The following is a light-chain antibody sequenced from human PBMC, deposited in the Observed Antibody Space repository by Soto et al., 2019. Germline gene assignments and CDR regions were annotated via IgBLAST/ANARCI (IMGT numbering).Light chain of an antibody. CDR1: QSLLHRNVYND. CDR2: LGS. CDR3: MQALQTPIT. Sequence: DIVMTQSPLSLPVTPGEPASSSCRSSQSLLHRNVYNDLDWYLQKPGQSPQLLIYLGSNRASGVPDRFSGSGSGTDFTLKISRVEAEDVGVYYCMQALQTPITFGQGTRLEIK. V-gene: IGKV2-28*01. J-gene: IGKJ5*01.